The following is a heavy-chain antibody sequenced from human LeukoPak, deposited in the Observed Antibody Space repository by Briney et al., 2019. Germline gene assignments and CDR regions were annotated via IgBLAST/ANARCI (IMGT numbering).Heavy chain of an antibody. CDR1: GFTFSNYA. V-gene: IGHV3-30-3*01. CDR3: VFLYYDILTGYPNAFDI. Sequence: GRSLRLSCAASGFTFSNYAMHWVRQAPGKGLEWVAVISYDGSNKYYADSVKGRFSISRDNSKNTLYLQINSLRAEDTAVYYCVFLYYDILTGYPNAFDIWGQGTMVTVSS. D-gene: IGHD3-9*01. CDR2: ISYDGSNK. J-gene: IGHJ3*02.